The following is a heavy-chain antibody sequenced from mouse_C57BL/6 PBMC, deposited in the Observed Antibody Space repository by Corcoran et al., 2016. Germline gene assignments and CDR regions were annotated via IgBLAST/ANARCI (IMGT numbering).Heavy chain of an antibody. D-gene: IGHD1-1*01. V-gene: IGHV1-80*01. CDR3: AREGDYGSSYAMDY. CDR2: IYPGDGDT. CDR1: GYAFSSYW. J-gene: IGHJ4*01. Sequence: QVQLQQSGAELVKPGASVKISCKASGYAFSSYWMNWVKQRPGKGLEWIGQIYPGDGDTNYNGKFKGKATLTADKSSSTAYMQLSSLTSEDSAVYFCAREGDYGSSYAMDYWGQGTSVTVSS.